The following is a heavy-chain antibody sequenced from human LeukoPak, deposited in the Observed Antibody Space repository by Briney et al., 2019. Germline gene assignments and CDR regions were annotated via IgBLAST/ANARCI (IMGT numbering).Heavy chain of an antibody. CDR3: ARATNYYDSSGYYLDY. D-gene: IGHD3-22*01. CDR1: GFTFSSYD. Sequence: GGTLRLSCAASGFTFSSYDMSWVRQAPGKGLEWVSVIYSGGSTYYADSVKGRFAISRDNSKNTLYLQMNSLRAEVTAVYYCARATNYYDSSGYYLDYWGQGTLVTVSS. CDR2: IYSGGST. J-gene: IGHJ4*02. V-gene: IGHV3-53*01.